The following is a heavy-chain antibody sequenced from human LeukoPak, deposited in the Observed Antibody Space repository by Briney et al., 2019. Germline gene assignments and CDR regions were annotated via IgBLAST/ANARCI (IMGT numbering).Heavy chain of an antibody. J-gene: IGHJ6*03. D-gene: IGHD4-23*01. CDR1: GGSISSSSYY. CDR2: IYYSGST. V-gene: IGHV4-39*07. CDR3: ARLEWDSGDNGYYYYYYMDV. Sequence: PSETLSLTCTVSGGSISSSSYYWGWIRQPPGKGLEWIGSIYYSGSTYYNPSLKSRVTISVDKSKNQFSLKVSSVTAADTAVYYCARLEWDSGDNGYYYYYYMDVWGNGTTVTVSS.